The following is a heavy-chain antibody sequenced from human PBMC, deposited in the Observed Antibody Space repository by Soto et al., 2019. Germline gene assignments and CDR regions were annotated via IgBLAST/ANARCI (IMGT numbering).Heavy chain of an antibody. D-gene: IGHD5-18*01. CDR3: ASDTAMVTCYGMDV. V-gene: IGHV3-48*02. Sequence: WGSKLLSCTASGLTFIIYSMNWVRKEPGKGLEWVSYISSSSSTIYYADAVKGRFTISRDNAKNSLYLQMNSLRDEDTAVYYCASDTAMVTCYGMDVWGQGTTVTVSS. CDR2: ISSSSSTI. CDR1: GLTFIIYS. J-gene: IGHJ6*02.